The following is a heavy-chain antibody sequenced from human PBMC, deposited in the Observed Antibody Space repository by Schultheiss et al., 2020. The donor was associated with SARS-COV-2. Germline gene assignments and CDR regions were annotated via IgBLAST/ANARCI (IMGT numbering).Heavy chain of an antibody. CDR3: ARGKGLTELSFDY. CDR2: INPNSGGT. V-gene: IGHV1-2*06. Sequence: ASVKVSCKASGYTFTGYYMHWVRQAPGQGLEWMGRINPNSGGTSYAQKFQGRVTMTWDTSISTAYMELSRLRSEDTAVYYCARGKGLTELSFDYWGQGTLVTVSS. D-gene: IGHD1-26*01. J-gene: IGHJ4*02. CDR1: GYTFTGYY.